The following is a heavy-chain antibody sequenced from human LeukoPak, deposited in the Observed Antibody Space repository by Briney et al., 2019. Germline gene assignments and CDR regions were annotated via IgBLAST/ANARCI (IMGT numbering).Heavy chain of an antibody. Sequence: EASVKVSCKASGGTFSSHAIRWVRQAPGQGLEWMGGIIPIFGTANYAQKFQGRVTITADESTSTAYMELSSLRSEDTAVYYCVRDGYNNGFDYWGQGTLVTVSS. D-gene: IGHD5-24*01. V-gene: IGHV1-69*13. CDR3: VRDGYNNGFDY. J-gene: IGHJ4*02. CDR2: IIPIFGTA. CDR1: GGTFSSHA.